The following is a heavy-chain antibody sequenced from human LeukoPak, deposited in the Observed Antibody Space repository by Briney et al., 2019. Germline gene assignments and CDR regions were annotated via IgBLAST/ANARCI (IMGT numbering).Heavy chain of an antibody. V-gene: IGHV3-9*03. Sequence: GGSLRLSCAASGFTFDDYAMHWVRQAPGKGLEWVSGITWNSGTIDYADSVEGRFTISRDNAKNSLYLQMNSLRAEDMALYYCAKVLERRDSRNAFDIWGQGTMVTVFS. CDR3: AKVLERRDSRNAFDI. J-gene: IGHJ3*02. CDR2: ITWNSGTI. CDR1: GFTFDDYA. D-gene: IGHD1-1*01.